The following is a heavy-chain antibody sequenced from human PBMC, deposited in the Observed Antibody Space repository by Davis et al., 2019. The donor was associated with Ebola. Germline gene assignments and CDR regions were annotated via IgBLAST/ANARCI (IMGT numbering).Heavy chain of an antibody. CDR2: IYWDDDK. J-gene: IGHJ4*02. CDR3: PHSPRMIVSANRYFDY. V-gene: IGHV2-5*02. CDR1: GFSITTSGVG. D-gene: IGHD3-22*01. Sequence: SGPTLVKPTQTLTLTCTFSGFSITTSGVGVGWIRQPPGKALEWLALIYWDDDKRYSPSLKSRLTITRDTSKNQVVLTMTNMDPVDTGTYYCPHSPRMIVSANRYFDYWGQGTLVTVSS.